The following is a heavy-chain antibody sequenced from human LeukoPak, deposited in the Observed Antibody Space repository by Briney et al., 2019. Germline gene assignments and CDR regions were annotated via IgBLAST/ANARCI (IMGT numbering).Heavy chain of an antibody. J-gene: IGHJ6*02. CDR1: GFTFSSYA. D-gene: IGHD6-19*01. CDR3: ARDPSSGWYDLYYYYGMDV. Sequence: PGGSLRLSCAASGFTFSSYAMSWVRQAPGKGLEWVANIKQDGSEKYYVDSVKGRFTISRDNAKNSLYLQMNSLRAEDTAVYYCARDPSSGWYDLYYYYGMDVWGQGTTVTVSS. V-gene: IGHV3-7*01. CDR2: IKQDGSEK.